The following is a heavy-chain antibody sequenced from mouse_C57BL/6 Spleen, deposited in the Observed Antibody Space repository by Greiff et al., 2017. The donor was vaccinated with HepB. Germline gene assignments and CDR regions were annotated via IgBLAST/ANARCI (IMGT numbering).Heavy chain of an antibody. J-gene: IGHJ1*03. D-gene: IGHD2-1*01. CDR2: INPYNGGT. CDR3: AREGLYYGNGVDWYFDV. Sequence: VQLQQSGPVLVKPGASVKMSCKASGYTFTDYYMNWVKQSHGKSLEWIGVINPYNGGTSYNQKFKGKATLTVDKSSSTAYMELNSLTSEDSAVYYGAREGLYYGNGVDWYFDVWGTGTTVTVSS. V-gene: IGHV1-19*01. CDR1: GYTFTDYY.